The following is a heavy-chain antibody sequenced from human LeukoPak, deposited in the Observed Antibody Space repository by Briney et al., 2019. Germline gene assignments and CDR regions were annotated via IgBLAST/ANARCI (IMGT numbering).Heavy chain of an antibody. CDR1: GFTFSNYA. CDR2: VSYEGSNK. CDR3: ATIGDRRTGELYRIDY. D-gene: IGHD7-27*01. J-gene: IGHJ4*02. V-gene: IGHV3-30-3*01. Sequence: GGSLRLSCAASGFTFSNYAMHWVRQAPGKGLEWVAVVSYEGSNKYYADSVKGRFTISRDNSKNTLYLQMNRQRPEDAAIYYCATIGDRRTGELYRIDYWGQGTLVTVSS.